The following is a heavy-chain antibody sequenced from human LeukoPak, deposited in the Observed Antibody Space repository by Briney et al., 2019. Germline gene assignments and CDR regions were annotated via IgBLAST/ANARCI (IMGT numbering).Heavy chain of an antibody. V-gene: IGHV4-59*12. Sequence: SETLSLTCAVYGGSFSGYYWSWIRQPPGKGLEWIGYIYYSGSTNYNPSLKSRVTISVDTSKNQFSLKLSSVTAADTAVYYCARVLSLGIAAAGINGWFDPWGQGTLVTVSS. CDR1: GGSFSGYY. CDR3: ARVLSLGIAAAGINGWFDP. J-gene: IGHJ5*02. CDR2: IYYSGST. D-gene: IGHD6-13*01.